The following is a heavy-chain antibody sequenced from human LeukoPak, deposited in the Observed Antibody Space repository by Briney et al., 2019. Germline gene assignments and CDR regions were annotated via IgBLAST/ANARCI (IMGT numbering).Heavy chain of an antibody. Sequence: AGGSLRLSCAASGFSVSSNYISWVRQAPGKGLEWVAVIWYDGSNKYYADSVKGRFTISRDNSKNTLYLQMNSLRAEDTAVYYCAKDASSGWYATFDYWGQGTLVTVSS. CDR2: IWYDGSNK. D-gene: IGHD6-19*01. J-gene: IGHJ4*02. CDR3: AKDASSGWYATFDY. CDR1: GFSVSSNY. V-gene: IGHV3-33*06.